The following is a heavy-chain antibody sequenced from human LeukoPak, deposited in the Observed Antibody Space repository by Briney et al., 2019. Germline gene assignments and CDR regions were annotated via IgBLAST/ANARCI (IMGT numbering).Heavy chain of an antibody. CDR1: GYTFTGYY. D-gene: IGHD3-3*01. Sequence: ASVKVSCKASGYTFTGYYMHWVRQAPGQGLEWMGWINPNSGGTNYAQKFQGRVTMTRDTSISIAYMELSRLRSDDTAVYYCARDTADYDFWSGYLGNWFDPWGQGTLVTVSS. CDR3: ARDTADYDFWSGYLGNWFDP. V-gene: IGHV1-2*02. CDR2: INPNSGGT. J-gene: IGHJ5*02.